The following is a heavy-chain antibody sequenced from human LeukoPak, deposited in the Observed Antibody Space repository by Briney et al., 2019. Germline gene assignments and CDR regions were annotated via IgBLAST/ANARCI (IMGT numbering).Heavy chain of an antibody. CDR1: GGSFSGYY. V-gene: IGHV4-34*01. CDR3: ARATYCSGDSCYSGIFDY. CDR2: INHSGST. J-gene: IGHJ4*02. D-gene: IGHD2-15*01. Sequence: SETLPLTCAVYGGSFSGYYWSWIRQPPGKGLEWIGEINHSGSTNYNPSLKSRVTISVDTSKNQFSLKLSSVTAADTAVYYCARATYCSGDSCYSGIFDYWGQGTLVTVSS.